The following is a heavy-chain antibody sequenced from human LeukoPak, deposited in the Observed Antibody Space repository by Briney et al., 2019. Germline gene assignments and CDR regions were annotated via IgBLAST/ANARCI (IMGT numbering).Heavy chain of an antibody. J-gene: IGHJ6*03. Sequence: GESLRLSCVASGFTFSDYWMGWVRQAPGKGLEWVSGFSGSTGSTHYADSVKGRFTISRDNSRDTLSLQMNSLRGEDTAVYYCARGGMRGKISYTYYYMDVWGKGTTVTVSS. CDR1: GFTFSDYW. V-gene: IGHV3-23*01. CDR2: FSGSTGST. CDR3: ARGGMRGKISYTYYYMDV. D-gene: IGHD2-2*02.